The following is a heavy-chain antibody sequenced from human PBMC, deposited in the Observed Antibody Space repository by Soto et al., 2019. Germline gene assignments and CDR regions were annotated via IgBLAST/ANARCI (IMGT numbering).Heavy chain of an antibody. J-gene: IGHJ4*02. CDR2: ISGSGGST. V-gene: IGHV3-23*01. CDR1: GFTFSSYA. D-gene: IGHD3-22*01. Sequence: GGSLRLSCAASGFTFSSYAMSWVRQAPGKGLEWVSAISGSGGSTYYADSVKGRFTISRDNSKNTLYLQMNSLRAEDTAVYYCAKISSDSSGYYLYYFDYWGQGTLVTVSS. CDR3: AKISSDSSGYYLYYFDY.